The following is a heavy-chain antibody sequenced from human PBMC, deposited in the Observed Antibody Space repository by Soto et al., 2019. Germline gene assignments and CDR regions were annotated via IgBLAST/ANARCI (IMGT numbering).Heavy chain of an antibody. V-gene: IGHV1-69*01. CDR1: GGTFSSYA. CDR2: IIPIFGTA. J-gene: IGHJ6*02. Sequence: QVQLVQSGAEVKKPGSSVTVSCTASGGTFSSYAISWVRQAPGQGLEWMGGIIPIFGTANYAQKFQGRVTITADASTSTAYMELSSLRSEDTAVYYCARDRSRYCSGGSCYRDYGMDVWGQGTTVTVSS. CDR3: ARDRSRYCSGGSCYRDYGMDV. D-gene: IGHD2-15*01.